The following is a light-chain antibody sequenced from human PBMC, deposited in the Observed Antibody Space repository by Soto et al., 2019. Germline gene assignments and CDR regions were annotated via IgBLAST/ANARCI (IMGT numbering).Light chain of an antibody. Sequence: DIQMTQSPSSLSASVGDRATITCQASQDISNYLNWYQQKPGKAPKLLIYDASNLETGVPSRFSGSGSGTDFTYTISSLQPEDIATYYCQQYDNLLTFGGGPKVEIK. J-gene: IGKJ4*01. CDR3: QQYDNLLT. CDR1: QDISNY. CDR2: DAS. V-gene: IGKV1-33*01.